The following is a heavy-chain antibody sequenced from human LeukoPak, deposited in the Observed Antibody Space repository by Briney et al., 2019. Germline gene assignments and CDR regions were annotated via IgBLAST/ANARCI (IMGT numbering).Heavy chain of an antibody. Sequence: GGSLRLSCAAPGLTFNNAWMSWVRQAPGKGLEWVGRIRSRSAGGTTDYGAPVKGRFTISRDDSKNTLYLQMNSPKTEDTAVYYCSTGGGTHDYWGQGTLVTVSS. V-gene: IGHV3-15*01. CDR2: IRSRSAGGTT. CDR3: STGGGTHDY. D-gene: IGHD2-15*01. J-gene: IGHJ4*02. CDR1: GLTFNNAW.